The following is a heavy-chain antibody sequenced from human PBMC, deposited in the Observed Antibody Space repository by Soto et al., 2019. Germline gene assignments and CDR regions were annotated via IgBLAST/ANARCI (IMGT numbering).Heavy chain of an antibody. Sequence: GEALKISLKGSGYSFTSYWISLVRPMPGKGLGGSGRIQPRDSYTNYRPSFQGHVTIPADKSISTAYLQWSSLKASDTAMYYCASLHPRYSSAASYYGMDVWGQGTTVTVSS. V-gene: IGHV5-10-1*01. CDR3: ASLHPRYSSAASYYGMDV. CDR2: IQPRDSYT. J-gene: IGHJ6*02. CDR1: GYSFTSYW. D-gene: IGHD6-25*01.